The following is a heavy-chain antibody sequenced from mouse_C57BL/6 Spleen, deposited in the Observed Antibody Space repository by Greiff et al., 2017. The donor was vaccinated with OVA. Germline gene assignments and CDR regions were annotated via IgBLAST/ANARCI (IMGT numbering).Heavy chain of an antibody. V-gene: IGHV5-6*01. D-gene: IGHD2-4*01. J-gene: IGHJ1*03. CDR1: GFTFSSYG. CDR2: ISSGGSYT. CDR3: ARQDDYEAPDV. Sequence: EVKLVESGGDLVKPGGSLKLSCAASGFTFSSYGMSWVRQTPDKRLEWVATISSGGSYTYYPDSVKGRFTISRDNAKNTLYLQMSSLKSEDTAMYYCARQDDYEAPDVWGTGTTVTVSS.